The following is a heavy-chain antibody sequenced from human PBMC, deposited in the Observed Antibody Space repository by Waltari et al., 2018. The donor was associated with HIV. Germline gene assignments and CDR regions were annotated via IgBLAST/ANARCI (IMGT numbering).Heavy chain of an antibody. D-gene: IGHD3-10*01. V-gene: IGHV3-30-3*01. Sequence: QVQLVESGGGVVQPGRSLRLSCAASGFTFSSYAMHWVRQAPGKGLEWVAVISYDGSNKYYADSVKGRFTISRDNSKNTLYLQMNSLRAEDTAVYYCASLMVVTMVRGVTDY. CDR1: GFTFSSYA. CDR2: ISYDGSNK. CDR3: ASLMVVTMVRGVTDY. J-gene: IGHJ4*01.